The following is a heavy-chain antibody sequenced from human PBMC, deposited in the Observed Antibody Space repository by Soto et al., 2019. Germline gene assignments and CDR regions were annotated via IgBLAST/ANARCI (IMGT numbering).Heavy chain of an antibody. CDR2: IHYSGCT. V-gene: IGHV4-31*03. CDR1: GGSISGSSFY. Sequence: QVQLQESGPGLMTPSQTLSLTCTVSGGSISGSSFYWSWIRQHPGKGLEWMGYIHYSGCTYYNPFLRSRASMSGDTSNDQFSLELSSVTAADTAVYYCARERPGYSGYAANWGQGTLVTVSS. D-gene: IGHD5-12*01. J-gene: IGHJ4*02. CDR3: ARERPGYSGYAAN.